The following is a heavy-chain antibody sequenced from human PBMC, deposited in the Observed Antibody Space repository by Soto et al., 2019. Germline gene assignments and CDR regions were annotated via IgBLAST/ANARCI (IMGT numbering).Heavy chain of an antibody. CDR2: INQDGSKK. CDR3: SRDNAAGWSTDV. V-gene: IGHV3-7*01. Sequence: PGGSLRLSCAASGFTFTTYWMTWVRQAPGKGLEWVANINQDGSKKYYVDSLMGRSTISRDNAKNSLYLEMNSLRAEDTAVYYCSRDNAAGWSTDVWGQGTTVTVSS. CDR1: GFTFTTYW. D-gene: IGHD2-15*01. J-gene: IGHJ6*02.